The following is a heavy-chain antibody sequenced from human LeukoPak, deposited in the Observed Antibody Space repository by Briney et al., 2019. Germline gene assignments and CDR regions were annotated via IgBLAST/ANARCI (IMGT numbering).Heavy chain of an antibody. CDR3: ARDTEYQLLPDY. V-gene: IGHV4-4*07. CDR2: IYTSGTT. D-gene: IGHD2-2*01. CDR1: GGSMSNYY. Sequence: KPSETLSLTCTVSGGSMSNYYWSWIRQPAGKGLEWVGHIYTSGTTSYNPSLKSRVNISLDTSKNQFSLKLSSVTAADTAVYYCARDTEYQLLPDYWGQGTLVTVSS. J-gene: IGHJ4*02.